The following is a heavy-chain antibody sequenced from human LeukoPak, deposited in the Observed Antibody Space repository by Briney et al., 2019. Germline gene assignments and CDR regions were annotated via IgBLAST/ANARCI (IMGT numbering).Heavy chain of an antibody. J-gene: IGHJ5*02. CDR2: IYYSGST. CDR3: ARGFIAAAGWIDP. D-gene: IGHD6-13*01. Sequence: KPSETLSLTCTVPGGSISSYYWSWIRQPPGKGLEWIGYIYYSGSTNYNPSLKSRVTISVDTSKNQFSLKLSSVTAADTAVYYCARGFIAAAGWIDPWGQGTLVTVSS. V-gene: IGHV4-59*01. CDR1: GGSISSYY.